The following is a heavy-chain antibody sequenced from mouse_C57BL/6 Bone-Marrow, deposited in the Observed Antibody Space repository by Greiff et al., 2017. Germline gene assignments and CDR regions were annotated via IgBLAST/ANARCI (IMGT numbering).Heavy chain of an antibody. J-gene: IGHJ4*01. Sequence: QVQLQQPGAELVKPGASVKMSCKASGYTFTSYWITWVKQRPGQGLEWIGDIYPGSGSTNYNEKFKSKATLTVDTSSSTAYMQLSSLTSEDSAVYYCARVRYYPVRAMDYWGQGTSVTVSS. V-gene: IGHV1-55*01. D-gene: IGHD2-14*01. CDR2: IYPGSGST. CDR3: ARVRYYPVRAMDY. CDR1: GYTFTSYW.